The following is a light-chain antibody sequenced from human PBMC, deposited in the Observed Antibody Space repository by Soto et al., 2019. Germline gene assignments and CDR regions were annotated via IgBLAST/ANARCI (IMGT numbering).Light chain of an antibody. CDR3: QQYGSSGT. V-gene: IGKV3-20*01. Sequence: EIVLTQSPATLSLSPGERATLSCRASQSISNYLAWYQQNPGQAPTLLIYGASTRTFDVPDRCSGSGSGTNFTLTSSRLEDEYFAVYCCQQYGSSGTFGQGTKVDIK. J-gene: IGKJ2*02. CDR1: QSISNY. CDR2: GAS.